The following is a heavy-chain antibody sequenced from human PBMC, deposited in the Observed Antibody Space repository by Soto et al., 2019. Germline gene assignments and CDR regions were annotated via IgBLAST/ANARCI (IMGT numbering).Heavy chain of an antibody. Sequence: GSLRLSCAASGFTFSSYSMTWVRQAPGKGLEWVAVISANGGRTSYADSVTGRFTISRDNSKNTLFLQVNSLRAEDTATYYCTKGCSGDYCSFGCPWVWGQGTMVTVSS. D-gene: IGHD6-19*01. CDR2: ISANGGRT. V-gene: IGHV3-23*01. CDR3: TKGCSGDYCSFGCPWV. J-gene: IGHJ3*01. CDR1: GFTFSSYS.